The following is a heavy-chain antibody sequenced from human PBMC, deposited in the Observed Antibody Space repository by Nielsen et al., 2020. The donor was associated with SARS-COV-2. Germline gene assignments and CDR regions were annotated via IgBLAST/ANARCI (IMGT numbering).Heavy chain of an antibody. Sequence: SETLSLTCTVSGGSISSGDYYWVWIRQPPGKGLEWIGTIYYSGSTYYNPSLKSRLSIYVDTSKNQFSLKLSSVTAADTAVYYCARHMSSSWYSGFDYWGQGTLVTVSS. CDR3: ARHMSSSWYSGFDY. D-gene: IGHD6-13*01. J-gene: IGHJ4*02. CDR2: IYYSGST. V-gene: IGHV4-39*01. CDR1: GGSISSGDYY.